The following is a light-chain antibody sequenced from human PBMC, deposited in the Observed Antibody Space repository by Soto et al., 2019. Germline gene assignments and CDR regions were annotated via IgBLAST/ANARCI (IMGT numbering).Light chain of an antibody. CDR2: ELN. CDR1: SSXIXXYNY. Sequence: QSALTQPASVSGSPGQSITISGTGTSSXIXXYNYFSWFQQHRGKVPKLVIFELNYRTSGVSDRFSGPQSGNTASMTITGLQAEDDADYYCTSCITAKTPCVFGSGTKVTVL. CDR3: TSCITAKTPCV. J-gene: IGLJ1*01. V-gene: IGLV2-14*01.